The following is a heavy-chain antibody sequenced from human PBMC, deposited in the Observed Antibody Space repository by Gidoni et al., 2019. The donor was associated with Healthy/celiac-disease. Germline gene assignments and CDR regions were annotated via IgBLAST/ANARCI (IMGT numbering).Heavy chain of an antibody. V-gene: IGHV1-2*02. J-gene: IGHJ6*02. Sequence: QVQLVQSGAEVTKPGASGKASGKASGYPFPASVWTWVRQAPGQGLEWMGWINPNSGGTNYAKKFQGRVTMTRDTSISTAYMELSRLRSDDTAVYYCARAKGEQLVSYYYYGMDVWGQGTTVTVSS. CDR3: ARAKGEQLVSYYYYGMDV. CDR1: GYPFPASV. CDR2: INPNSGGT. D-gene: IGHD6-6*01.